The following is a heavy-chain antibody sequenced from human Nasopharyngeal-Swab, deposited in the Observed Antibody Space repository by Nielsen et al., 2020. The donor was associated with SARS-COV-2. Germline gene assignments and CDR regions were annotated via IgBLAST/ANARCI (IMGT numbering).Heavy chain of an antibody. CDR1: GGSISSSSYY. V-gene: IGHV4-39*01. CDR2: IYYSGGT. CDR3: ARQWYCSGGSCYPPGAFDI. D-gene: IGHD2-15*01. J-gene: IGHJ3*02. Sequence: SETLSLTCTVSGGSISSSSYYWGWIRQPPGKCLEGIGSIYYSGGTYYNPSLKSRVTVSVDTSKNQFSLKLNSGTAADTAMYYCARQWYCSGGSCYPPGAFDIWGQGTMVTVSS.